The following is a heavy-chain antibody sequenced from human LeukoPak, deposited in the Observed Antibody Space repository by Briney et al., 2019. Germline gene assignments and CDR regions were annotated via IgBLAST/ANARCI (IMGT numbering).Heavy chain of an antibody. CDR2: ISSSGSTI. J-gene: IGHJ6*03. V-gene: IGHV3-48*03. CDR1: GFTFSSYE. CDR3: ARINDYGDYGDYYYYMDV. Sequence: PGGSLRLSCAASGFTFSSYEMNWVRQAPGKGLEWVSYISSSGSTIYYADSVKGRFTISRDNAKNSLYLQMNSLRAEDTAVYYCARINDYGDYGDYYYYMDVWGKGTTVTVSS. D-gene: IGHD4-17*01.